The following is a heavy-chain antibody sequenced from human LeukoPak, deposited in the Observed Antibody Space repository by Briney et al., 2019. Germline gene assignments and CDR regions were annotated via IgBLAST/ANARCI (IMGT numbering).Heavy chain of an antibody. Sequence: GGSLRLSCAASGFTHSNNYMSWPRQAPGKGLVWVSSIYSGGSTYYTDSVKGRFTISIDNSKNTLYLQVNRLIAEDTAVYYCARDLAGYNSFDYWGQGTLVTVSS. V-gene: IGHV3-66*01. CDR2: IYSGGST. CDR1: GFTHSNNY. CDR3: ARDLAGYNSFDY. J-gene: IGHJ4*02. D-gene: IGHD5-24*01.